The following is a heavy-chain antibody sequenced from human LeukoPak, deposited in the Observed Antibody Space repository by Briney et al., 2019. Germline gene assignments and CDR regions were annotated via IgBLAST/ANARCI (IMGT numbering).Heavy chain of an antibody. V-gene: IGHV3-30*02. CDR1: GFTFSSYG. D-gene: IGHD3-10*01. J-gene: IGHJ4*02. CDR3: AKGPVRGVIMDY. CDR2: IRYDGSNK. Sequence: GGPLRLSCAASGFTFSSYGMHWVRQAPGKGLEWVAFIRYDGSNKYYADSVKGRFTISRDNSKNTLYLQMNSPRAEDTAVYYCAKGPVRGVIMDYWGQGTLVTVSS.